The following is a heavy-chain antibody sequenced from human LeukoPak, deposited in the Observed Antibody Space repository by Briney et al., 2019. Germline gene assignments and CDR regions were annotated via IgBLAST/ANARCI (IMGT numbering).Heavy chain of an antibody. CDR1: GGTFSRYA. CDR3: AISSGWAGGYFDY. D-gene: IGHD6-19*01. V-gene: IGHV1-69*13. J-gene: IGHJ4*02. Sequence: SVKVSCKASGGTFSRYAISWVRQAPGQGLEWMGGIIPIFGTANYAQKFQGRVTITADESTSTAYMELSSLRSEDTAVYYCAISSGWAGGYFDYWGQGTLVTVSS. CDR2: IIPIFGTA.